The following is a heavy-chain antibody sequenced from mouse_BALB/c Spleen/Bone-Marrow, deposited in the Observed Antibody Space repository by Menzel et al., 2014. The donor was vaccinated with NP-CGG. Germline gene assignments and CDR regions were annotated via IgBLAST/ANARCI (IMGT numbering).Heavy chain of an antibody. J-gene: IGHJ4*01. V-gene: IGHV1-54*01. Sequence: VHLVESGAELVRPGTSVKVSCKASGYAFTNYLIAWVKQRPGQGLERIGVINPGSGGTNYNEKFKGKATLTADKSSSAAYMQLSSLTSDGSAVYFCARWDYAMDYWGQGTSVTVSS. CDR2: INPGSGGT. CDR1: GYAFTNYL. CDR3: ARWDYAMDY.